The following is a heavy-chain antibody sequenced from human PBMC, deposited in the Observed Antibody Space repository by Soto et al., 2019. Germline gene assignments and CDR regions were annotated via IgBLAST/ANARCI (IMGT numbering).Heavy chain of an antibody. V-gene: IGHV3-11*05. CDR3: ARGDTVFDY. CDR2: ISRSGTYT. J-gene: IGHJ4*02. Sequence: QVQLGESGGGLVKPGGSLRLSCAASGFTFSDYYMSWIRQAPGKGLEWVSFISRSGTYTNHADSVKGRFTISRDNAKNSVYLQMNSLRAEDTAVYYCARGDTVFDYWGQGALVTVS. CDR1: GFTFSDYY. D-gene: IGHD4-17*01.